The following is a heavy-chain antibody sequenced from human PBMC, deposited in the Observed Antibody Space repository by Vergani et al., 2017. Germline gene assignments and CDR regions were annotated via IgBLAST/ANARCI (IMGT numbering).Heavy chain of an antibody. CDR2: IYYSGST. Sequence: QVQLQESGPGLVKPSETLSLTCTVSGGSISSYYWSWIRQPPGKGLEWIGYIYYSGSTNYNPSLKSRVTRSVDTSKNQFSLKLSSVTAADTAVYYCGLWFGDGWVRGWGQGTLVTVSS. CDR3: GLWFGDGWVRG. D-gene: IGHD3-10*01. V-gene: IGHV4-59*01. J-gene: IGHJ4*02. CDR1: GGSISSYY.